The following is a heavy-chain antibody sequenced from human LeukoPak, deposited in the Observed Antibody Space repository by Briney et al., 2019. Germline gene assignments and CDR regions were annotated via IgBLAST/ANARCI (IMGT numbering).Heavy chain of an antibody. CDR2: IMPLFGTA. D-gene: IGHD4-17*01. CDR1: GGTFNNSA. V-gene: IGHV1-69*05. J-gene: IGHJ5*02. Sequence: SVKVSXKTSGGTFNNSAISWVRQAPGQGLEWLGGIMPLFGTAGYAQKFQGRVTITKDESTRTVYLELTSLTSDDTAVYYCARDVHGDYGSGWFDPWGQGTLVSVSS. CDR3: ARDVHGDYGSGWFDP.